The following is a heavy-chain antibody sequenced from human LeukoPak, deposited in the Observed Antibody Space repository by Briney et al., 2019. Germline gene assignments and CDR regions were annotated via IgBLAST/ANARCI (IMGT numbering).Heavy chain of an antibody. CDR2: IYTSGST. V-gene: IGHV4-61*02. Sequence: SETLSLTCTVSGGSISSGSYYWSWIRQPAGKGLEWIGRIYTSGSTNYNPSLKSRVTMAVATSQNVFSVRLSSVTAADTAVYYCARVSGIEFDYWGQGTLVTVSS. J-gene: IGHJ4*02. CDR3: ARVSGIEFDY. CDR1: GGSISSGSYY. D-gene: IGHD3-10*01.